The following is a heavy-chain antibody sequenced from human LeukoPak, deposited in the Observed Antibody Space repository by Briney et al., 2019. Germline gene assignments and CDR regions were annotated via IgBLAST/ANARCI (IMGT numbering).Heavy chain of an antibody. CDR2: ISSSSSYI. Sequence: AGSLSLSCAAYGFTFSSYSMNWVRQAPGKGLEWVSSISSSSSYIYYADSVKGRFTISRDNAKNSLYLQMNSLRAEDTAVYYCARAASVIPFDYWGQGTLVTVSS. CDR1: GFTFSSYS. CDR3: ARAASVIPFDY. V-gene: IGHV3-21*01. J-gene: IGHJ4*02. D-gene: IGHD3-16*02.